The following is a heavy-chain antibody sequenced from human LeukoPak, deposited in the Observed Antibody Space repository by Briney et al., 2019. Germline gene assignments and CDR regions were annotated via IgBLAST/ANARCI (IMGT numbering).Heavy chain of an antibody. CDR3: ASSIVRGVTLRS. CDR1: GGSISSYY. J-gene: IGHJ4*02. V-gene: IGHV4-59*08. CDR2: IYYSGST. Sequence: SETLSLTCTVSGGSISSYYWSWIRQPPGKGLEWIGYIYYSGSTSYNPSLKSRVTISVDTSKNQFSLKLSSVTAADTAVYYCASSIVRGVTLRSWGQGTLVTVSS. D-gene: IGHD3-10*01.